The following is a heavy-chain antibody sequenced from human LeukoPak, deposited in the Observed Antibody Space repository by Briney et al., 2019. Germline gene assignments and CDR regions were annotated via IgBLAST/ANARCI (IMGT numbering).Heavy chain of an antibody. J-gene: IGHJ5*02. CDR2: IYYSGST. CDR3: ARSYSSSWYSWFDP. D-gene: IGHD6-13*01. V-gene: IGHV4-59*01. CDR1: GGSISSYY. Sequence: PSETLSLTCTVSGGSISSYYWSWLRQPPGKGLEWIGYIYYSGSTNYNPSLKSRVTISVDTSKNQFSLKLSSVTAADTAVYYCARSYSSSWYSWFDPWGQGTLVTVSS.